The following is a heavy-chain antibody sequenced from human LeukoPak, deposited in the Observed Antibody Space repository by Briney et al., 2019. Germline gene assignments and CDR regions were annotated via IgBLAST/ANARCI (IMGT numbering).Heavy chain of an antibody. CDR2: ISGGGGST. D-gene: IGHD3-10*01. J-gene: IGHJ6*02. V-gene: IGHV3-23*01. Sequence: GGSLRLSCAASGFTFSSYAMSWVRQAPGKGLEWVSAISGGGGSTYYADSVKGRFTISRDNSKNTLYLQMNSLRAEDTAVYYCAKAADVLLWFGELLTYDGMDVWGQGTTVTVSS. CDR1: GFTFSSYA. CDR3: AKAADVLLWFGELLTYDGMDV.